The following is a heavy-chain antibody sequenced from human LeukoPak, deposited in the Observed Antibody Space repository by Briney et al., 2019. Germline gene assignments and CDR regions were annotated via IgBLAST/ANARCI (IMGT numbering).Heavy chain of an antibody. V-gene: IGHV4-4*07. CDR2: IYTSGST. CDR1: GGSISSYY. D-gene: IGHD2-15*01. Sequence: SETLSLTCTVSGGSISSYYWSWIRQPAGKGLEWIGRIYTSGSTNYNPSLKSRVTMSVDTSKNQFSLKLGSVTAADTAVYYCASPLGYCSGGSCYDYWGQGTLVTVSS. J-gene: IGHJ4*02. CDR3: ASPLGYCSGGSCYDY.